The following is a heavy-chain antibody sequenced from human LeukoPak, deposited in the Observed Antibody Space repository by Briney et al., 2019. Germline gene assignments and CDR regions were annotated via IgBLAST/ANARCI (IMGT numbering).Heavy chain of an antibody. D-gene: IGHD2-8*01. CDR3: ALAPNSNWFDF. Sequence: SETLSLTCAVYGGSFSGYYWNWIRQSPGKGLEWIGNIHYSGSSNCNPSLKSRVTISIDTSRKQFFLKLSSVTAADTAVYYCALAPNSNWFDFWGQGTLVTVSS. CDR2: IHYSGSS. CDR1: GGSFSGYY. V-gene: IGHV4-59*08. J-gene: IGHJ5*01.